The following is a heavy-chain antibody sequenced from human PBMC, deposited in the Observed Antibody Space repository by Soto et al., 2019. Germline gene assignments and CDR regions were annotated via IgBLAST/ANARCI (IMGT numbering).Heavy chain of an antibody. J-gene: IGHJ4*02. Sequence: SDTLSLTCTVTGGSISSTIYYWDWIRQPPGKELEWIGSIYYSGSTYYNPSLKSRVTISVDTSKNQFSLKLSSVTAADTAVYYCARLVYDSSGYRPGWGQGTLVS. D-gene: IGHD3-22*01. CDR1: GGSISSTIYY. CDR2: IYYSGST. V-gene: IGHV4-39*01. CDR3: ARLVYDSSGYRPG.